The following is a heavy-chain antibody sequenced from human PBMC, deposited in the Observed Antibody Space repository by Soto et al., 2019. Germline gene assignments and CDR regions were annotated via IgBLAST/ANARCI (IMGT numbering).Heavy chain of an antibody. CDR1: GFTVSSNY. V-gene: IGHV3-66*01. J-gene: IGHJ4*02. Sequence: GVSLRLSCAASGFTVSSNYMSWVRHAPGKGLEWVSIIYSGGTTRYADSVKGRFTISRDNSKNTLYLQMNSLRAEDTAVYYCARGSTVTSIFDCWGQGNLVTFS. CDR2: IYSGGTT. CDR3: ARGSTVTSIFDC. D-gene: IGHD4-17*01.